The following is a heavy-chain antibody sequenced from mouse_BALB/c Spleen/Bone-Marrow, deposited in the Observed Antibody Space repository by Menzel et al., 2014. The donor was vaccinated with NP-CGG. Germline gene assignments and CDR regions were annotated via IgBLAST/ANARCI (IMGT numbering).Heavy chain of an antibody. V-gene: IGHV1S81*02. D-gene: IGHD2-4*01. Sequence: QVQLQQSGAELVKPEASVKLSCKASGYTFTSYWMHWVKQRPGQGLEWIGEINPSNGRTNYNEKFKSKATLTVDKSSSTAYMQLSSLTSEDSAVYYCARDYDYWYFDVWGAGTTVTVSS. J-gene: IGHJ1*01. CDR2: INPSNGRT. CDR3: ARDYDYWYFDV. CDR1: GYTFTSYW.